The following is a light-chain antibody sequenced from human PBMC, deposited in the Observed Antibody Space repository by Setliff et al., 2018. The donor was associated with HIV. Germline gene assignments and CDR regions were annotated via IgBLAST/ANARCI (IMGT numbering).Light chain of an antibody. CDR2: DVS. CDR3: CSYAGSYTFYV. V-gene: IGLV2-11*01. Sequence: QSVLAQPRSVSGSPGQSVTISCTGTSSGVGGYNYVSWYQQHPGKAPKLMIYDVSKRPSGVPDRFSGSKSGNTASLTISGLQAEDEADYYCCSYAGSYTFYVFGTGTKGTVL. J-gene: IGLJ1*01. CDR1: SSGVGGYNY.